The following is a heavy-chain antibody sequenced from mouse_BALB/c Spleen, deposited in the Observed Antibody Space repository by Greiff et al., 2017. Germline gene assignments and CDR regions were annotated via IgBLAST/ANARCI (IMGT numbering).Heavy chain of an antibody. CDR1: GYTFTSYT. CDR2: INPSSGYT. J-gene: IGHJ3*01. Sequence: QVQLQQSGAELARPGASVKMSCKASGYTFTSYTMHWVKQRPGQGLEWIGYINPSSGYTNYNQKFKDKATLTADKSSSTAYMQLRSLTSEDSAVYYCAREETNWDWFAYWGQGTLVTVSA. D-gene: IGHD4-1*01. CDR3: AREETNWDWFAY. V-gene: IGHV1-4*01.